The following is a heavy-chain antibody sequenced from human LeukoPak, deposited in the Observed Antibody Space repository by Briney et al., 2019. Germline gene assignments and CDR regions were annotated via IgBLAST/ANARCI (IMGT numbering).Heavy chain of an antibody. CDR1: GFTFSSYA. V-gene: IGHV3-23*01. CDR2: ISNSGGST. D-gene: IGHD4/OR15-4a*01. Sequence: PGGSLRLSCAASGFTFSSYAMSWVRQAPGKGLGWVSAISNSGGSTYYADSVKGRFTISRDNSKNTLYLQMNSLRAEDTAVYYCAKGGATPGGFDYWGQGTLVTVSS. J-gene: IGHJ4*02. CDR3: AKGGATPGGFDY.